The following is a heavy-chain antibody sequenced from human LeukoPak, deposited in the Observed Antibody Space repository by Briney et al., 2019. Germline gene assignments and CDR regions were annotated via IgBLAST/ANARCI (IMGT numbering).Heavy chain of an antibody. J-gene: IGHJ6*02. CDR2: IYTSGST. CDR1: GGSISSYY. V-gene: IGHV4-4*07. Sequence: PSEPLSLTCPVSGGSISSYYWSWIRQPAGKGLEWIGRIYTSGSTNYNPFLKSRVTMSVDTSKNQFSLKLSSVTAADTAVYYCARFKGGYSYGYYYYYGMDVWGQGTTVTVSS. D-gene: IGHD5-18*01. CDR3: ARFKGGYSYGYYYYYGMDV.